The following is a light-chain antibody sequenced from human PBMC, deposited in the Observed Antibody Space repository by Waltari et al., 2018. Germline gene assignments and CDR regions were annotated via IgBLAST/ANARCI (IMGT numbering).Light chain of an antibody. J-gene: IGKJ1*01. CDR2: DAS. Sequence: EIVLTQSPGTLSLSPGEGATLSCRASQSVSRSLAWYQQKPGQAPRLRIYDASTRATGIPDRFSGSGSGTDFSLTISILEPEDFAVYYCQKYVSLPATFGQGTTVEIK. V-gene: IGKV3-20*01. CDR3: QKYVSLPAT. CDR1: QSVSRS.